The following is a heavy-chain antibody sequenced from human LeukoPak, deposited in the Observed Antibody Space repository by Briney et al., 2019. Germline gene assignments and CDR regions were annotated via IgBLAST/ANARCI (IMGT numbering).Heavy chain of an antibody. CDR3: ASLRNYGLPYWYFDL. CDR1: GGTFSSYA. D-gene: IGHD3-16*01. V-gene: IGHV1-69*13. CDR2: IIPIFGTA. Sequence: SVKVSCKASGGTFSSYAISWVRQAPGQGLEWMGGIIPIFGTANYAQKFRGRVTITADESTSTAYMELSSLRSEDTAVYYCASLRNYGLPYWYFDLWGRGTLVTVSS. J-gene: IGHJ2*01.